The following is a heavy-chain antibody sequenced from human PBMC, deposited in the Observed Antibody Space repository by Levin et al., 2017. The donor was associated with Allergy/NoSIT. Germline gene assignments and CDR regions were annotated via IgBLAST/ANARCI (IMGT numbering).Heavy chain of an antibody. Sequence: PSETLSLTCNVSGGSISTTNYYWGWVRQPPGTGLEWIGSMYFSGLTYYSPSLKSRVTISIDTSKNQFSLRLTSVTAADTAVYFCWRQIRREVVAAALPDYWGQGTLVTVSS. D-gene: IGHD2-15*01. V-gene: IGHV4-39*01. J-gene: IGHJ4*02. CDR3: WRQIRREVVAAALPDY. CDR1: GGSISTTNYY. CDR2: MYFSGLT.